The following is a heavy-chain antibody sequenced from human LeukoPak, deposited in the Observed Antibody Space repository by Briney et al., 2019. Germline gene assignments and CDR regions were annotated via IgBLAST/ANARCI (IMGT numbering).Heavy chain of an antibody. Sequence: GSLRLSCATSGLTFSSYWMSWVRQAPGKGLEWVSGISGSGGTTYYADSVKGRFTISRDNSKNTLYLQMNYLRAEDTALYYCAKNIAAPTTPFDYWGQGTLVTVSS. V-gene: IGHV3-23*01. CDR3: AKNIAAPTTPFDY. D-gene: IGHD6-13*01. CDR1: GLTFSSYW. CDR2: ISGSGGTT. J-gene: IGHJ4*02.